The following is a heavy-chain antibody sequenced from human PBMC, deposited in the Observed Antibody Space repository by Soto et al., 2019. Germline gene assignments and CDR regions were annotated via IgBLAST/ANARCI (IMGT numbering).Heavy chain of an antibody. D-gene: IGHD6-6*01. J-gene: IGHJ4*02. CDR2: INPSGGST. V-gene: IGHV1-46*03. CDR3: ARGSGSSSGGGGVDY. CDR1: GYTFTSYY. Sequence: QVQLVQSGAEVKKPGASVKVSCKASGYTFTSYYMHWVRQAPGQGLEWMGIINPSGGSTSYAQKLQGSVTMTRETSTSTVYMELSSLRSEDTAVYYCARGSGSSSGGGGVDYWGQGTLVTVSS.